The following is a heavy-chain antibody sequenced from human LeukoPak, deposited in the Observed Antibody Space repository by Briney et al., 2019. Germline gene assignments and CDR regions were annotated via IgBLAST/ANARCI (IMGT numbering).Heavy chain of an antibody. J-gene: IGHJ4*02. CDR2: MSFDVNNK. Sequence: PGGSLRLSCVTSGFTFSTYAFHWVRQAPGKGRAWVATMSFDVNNKYYADSVRGRFTISRDNSKNTLYLQMNSLRAEDTAVYSCARGYCTSSSCYNDYWGQGTLVTVSS. V-gene: IGHV3-30*04. D-gene: IGHD2-2*02. CDR1: GFTFSTYA. CDR3: ARGYCTSSSCYNDY.